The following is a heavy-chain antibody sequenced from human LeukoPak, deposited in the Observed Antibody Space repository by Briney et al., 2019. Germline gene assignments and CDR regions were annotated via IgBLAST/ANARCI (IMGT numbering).Heavy chain of an antibody. Sequence: PAGGSLRLSCAASGFIFSRSGMSWVRQVPGKGLEWVAGLSGGGVTEYYAESVKGRFTISGDTSKSMLYLQMNSLRAEDTAVYHCVRDVRTIDAFESWGPGTMVTVSS. CDR1: GFIFSRSG. CDR2: LSGGGVTE. D-gene: IGHD4/OR15-4a*01. J-gene: IGHJ3*02. CDR3: VRDVRTIDAFES. V-gene: IGHV3-23*01.